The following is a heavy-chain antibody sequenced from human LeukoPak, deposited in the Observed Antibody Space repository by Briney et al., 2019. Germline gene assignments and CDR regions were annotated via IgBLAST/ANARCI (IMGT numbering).Heavy chain of an antibody. D-gene: IGHD6-13*01. CDR3: ARDRVPFYSSTFKDYYLHYALDV. J-gene: IGHJ6*02. CDR1: GYTFTGHY. CDR2: INPNNGGT. Sequence: GASVKVSCKASGYTFTGHYIHWVRQAPGQGLEWMAWINPNNGGTSFAQKFQGRVSVTRDASIDTVYMELSRLRSDDTALYYCARDRVPFYSSTFKDYYLHYALDVWGQGTTVTVSS. V-gene: IGHV1-2*02.